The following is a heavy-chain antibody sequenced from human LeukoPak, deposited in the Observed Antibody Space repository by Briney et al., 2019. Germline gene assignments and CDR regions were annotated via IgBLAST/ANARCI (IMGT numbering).Heavy chain of an antibody. CDR3: ARDPSITGATPYWFDP. J-gene: IGHJ5*02. D-gene: IGHD1-7*01. Sequence: SETLSLTSTVPGDSISSYYWRWIRQPAGKSLERLGRIYTSGSTNYNPSLKSRVTMSVDTSKNQFSLKLSSVTAADTAVYYCARDPSITGATPYWFDPWGQGTLVTVSS. V-gene: IGHV4-4*07. CDR1: GDSISSYY. CDR2: IYTSGST.